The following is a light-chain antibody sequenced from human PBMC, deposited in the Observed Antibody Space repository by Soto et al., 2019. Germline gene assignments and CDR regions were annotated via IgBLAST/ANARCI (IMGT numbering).Light chain of an antibody. V-gene: IGKV1-5*03. Sequence: DIQMTQSPSTLSGSVGDRVTITCRASQTISSWLAWYQQKPGKAPKLLIYKASTLKSGVPSRFSGSGSGTEFTLTISSLKPDGFATYYLQNNNIYAEPFGQGTKVELK. CDR1: QTISSW. CDR2: KAS. CDR3: QNNNIYAEP. J-gene: IGKJ1*01.